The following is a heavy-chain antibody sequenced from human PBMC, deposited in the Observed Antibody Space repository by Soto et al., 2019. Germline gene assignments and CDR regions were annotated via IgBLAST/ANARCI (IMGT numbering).Heavy chain of an antibody. D-gene: IGHD3-10*01. CDR3: ARGRPRYLYYGSGSPEQYYYYYGMYV. CDR2: INHSGST. Sequence: SETLSLTCAVYGGSFSGYYWSWIRQPPGKGLEWIGEINHSGSTNYNPSLKSRVTISVDTSKNQFSLKLSSVTAADTAVYYCARGRPRYLYYGSGSPEQYYYYYGMYVWGQGTTVTVSS. V-gene: IGHV4-34*01. J-gene: IGHJ6*02. CDR1: GGSFSGYY.